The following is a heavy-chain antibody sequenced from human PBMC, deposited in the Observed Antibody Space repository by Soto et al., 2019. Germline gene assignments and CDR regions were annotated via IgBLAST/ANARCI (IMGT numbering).Heavy chain of an antibody. CDR1: GFTFSSYS. J-gene: IGHJ5*02. Sequence: EVQLVESGGGLVQPGGSLRLSCAASGFTFSSYSMHWVRQAPGKGLEYVSAISSNGGTTSYANSVKGRFTISRDNSKNMLYLQMGRPRSEYMDVYFGGGYSGDGIWSWGQGTLVTVSS. CDR3: GGYSGDGIWS. CDR2: ISSNGGTT. D-gene: IGHD1-26*01. V-gene: IGHV3-64*01.